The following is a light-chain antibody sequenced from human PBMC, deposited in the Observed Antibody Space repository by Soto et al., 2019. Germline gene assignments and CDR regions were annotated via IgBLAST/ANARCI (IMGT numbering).Light chain of an antibody. Sequence: QSVLSQPASVAGSPGQSITISCTGTTRDVGAYNYVSWYQQHPGKAPKVMIYEVSNRPSGVSNRFSGSKSGNTASLTISGLQAEDEADYYCSSHTSTSTWVFGGGTKLTVL. CDR3: SSHTSTSTWV. CDR1: TRDVGAYNY. V-gene: IGLV2-14*01. J-gene: IGLJ3*02. CDR2: EVS.